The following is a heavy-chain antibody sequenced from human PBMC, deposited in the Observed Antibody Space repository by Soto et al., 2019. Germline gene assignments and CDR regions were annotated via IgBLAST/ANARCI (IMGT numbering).Heavy chain of an antibody. CDR2: MNPNSGNT. J-gene: IGHJ5*02. Sequence: GASVKVSCKASGYTFTSYDINWVRQATGQGLEWMGWMNPNSGNTGYAQKFQGRVTMTRNTSISTAYMELSSLRSEDTAVYYCARGGIRLVPAANPNWFDPWGQGTLVTVSS. CDR1: GYTFTSYD. D-gene: IGHD2-2*01. CDR3: ARGGIRLVPAANPNWFDP. V-gene: IGHV1-8*01.